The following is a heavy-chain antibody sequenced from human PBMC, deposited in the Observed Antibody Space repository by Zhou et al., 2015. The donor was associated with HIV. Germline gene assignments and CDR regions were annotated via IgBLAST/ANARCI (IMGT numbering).Heavy chain of an antibody. V-gene: IGHV1-18*01. J-gene: IGHJ4*01. CDR3: ARGSEQQLGRYYFDY. CDR1: GYTFTNYG. Sequence: QVQLVQSGAEVKKPGASVKVSCKASGYTFTNYGISWVRQAPGQGLEWMGWISVYSGNTNYAQKLQGRVTMTTDTSTSTAYMELRTLRSDDTAVYYCARGSEQQLGRYYFDYVGPTGTRGHRPPQ. D-gene: IGHD6-13*01. CDR2: ISVYSGNT.